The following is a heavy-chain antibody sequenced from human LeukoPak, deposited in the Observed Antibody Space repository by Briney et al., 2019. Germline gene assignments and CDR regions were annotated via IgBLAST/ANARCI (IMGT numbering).Heavy chain of an antibody. CDR1: GFTFSSYA. CDR2: ISYDGSNK. CDR3: ARDPSDYDILTGYFGY. V-gene: IGHV3-30-3*01. Sequence: GGSLRLSCAASGFTFSSYAMHWVRQAPGKGLEWVAVISYDGSNKYYADSVKGRFTISRDNSKNTLYLQMNSLRAEDTAVYYCARDPSDYDILTGYFGYWGQGTLVTVSS. J-gene: IGHJ4*02. D-gene: IGHD3-9*01.